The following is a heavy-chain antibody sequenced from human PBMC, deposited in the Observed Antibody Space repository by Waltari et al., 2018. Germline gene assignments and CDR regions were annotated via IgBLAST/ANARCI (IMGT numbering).Heavy chain of an antibody. V-gene: IGHV4-4*07. J-gene: IGHJ4*02. CDR3: ARIYCSGGSCYSGIFGY. CDR2: IYTSGST. D-gene: IGHD2-15*01. Sequence: QVQLQESGPGLVKPSETLSLTCTVSGGSISSYYWSWIRQPAGKGLEWIGRIYTSGSTNYNPALKRGVTISVDKAKNQFSLKLSSVTAADTAVYYCARIYCSGGSCYSGIFGYWGQGTLVTVSS. CDR1: GGSISSYY.